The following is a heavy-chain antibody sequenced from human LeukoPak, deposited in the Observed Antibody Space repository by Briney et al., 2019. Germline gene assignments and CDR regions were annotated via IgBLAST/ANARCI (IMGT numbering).Heavy chain of an antibody. CDR3: ARIYSSSWYYFDY. Sequence: SETLSLTCTVSGGSISSYYWSWIRQPPGKGLVWIGYIYYSGSTNYNPFLKSRVTISVDTSKNQFSLKLSSVTAADTAVYYCARIYSSSWYYFDYWGQGTLVTVSS. CDR1: GGSISSYY. CDR2: IYYSGST. J-gene: IGHJ4*02. V-gene: IGHV4-59*08. D-gene: IGHD6-13*01.